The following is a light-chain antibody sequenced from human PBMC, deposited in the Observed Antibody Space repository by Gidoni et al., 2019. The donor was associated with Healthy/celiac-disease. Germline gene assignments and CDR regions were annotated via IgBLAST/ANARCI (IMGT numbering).Light chain of an antibody. CDR1: KLGDKY. Sequence: SYALTQPPSVSVSPGQTASITCSGAKLGDKYACWYQQKPGQSPGLVIYQDSKRPSGIPGRVSGSNSGNTATLTISGTQAMDEADYYCQAWDSSTVVFGGGTKLTVL. CDR2: QDS. CDR3: QAWDSSTVV. V-gene: IGLV3-1*01. J-gene: IGLJ2*01.